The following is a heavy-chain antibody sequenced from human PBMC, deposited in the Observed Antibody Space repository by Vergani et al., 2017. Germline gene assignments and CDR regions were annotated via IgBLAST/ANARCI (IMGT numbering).Heavy chain of an antibody. CDR2: IYNSGNG. J-gene: IGHJ2*01. CDR3: ASGKYYSDSTSHFRGRYFDV. CDR1: GDSIISRSYY. Sequence: QMQLQEPGPGLVKASETLSLTCTVSGDSIISRSYYWGWIRQPPGKGLEWIGSIYNSGNGDSSSSLKSRVTISADTSKNQFSLWLTSVTAADTAVYYCASGKYYSDSTSHFRGRYFDVWGRGTLVTVPS. D-gene: IGHD3-16*01. V-gene: IGHV4-39*01.